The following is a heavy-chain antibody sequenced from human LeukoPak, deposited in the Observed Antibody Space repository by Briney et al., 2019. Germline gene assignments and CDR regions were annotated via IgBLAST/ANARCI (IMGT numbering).Heavy chain of an antibody. CDR2: ISSSSSTI. J-gene: IGHJ4*02. V-gene: IGHV3-48*02. D-gene: IGHD5-18*01. Sequence: GGSLRLSCVASGFPFSSYSMNWVRQAPGKGLEWVSYISSSSSTIYYADSVKGRFTISRDNAKNSVYLQMNSLRDEDTAVYYCARHGYSYGGLAGYWGQGTLVTVSS. CDR1: GFPFSSYS. CDR3: ARHGYSYGGLAGY.